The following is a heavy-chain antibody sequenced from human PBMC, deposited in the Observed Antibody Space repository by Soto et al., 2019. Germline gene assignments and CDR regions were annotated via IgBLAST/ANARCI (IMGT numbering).Heavy chain of an antibody. J-gene: IGHJ3*02. CDR2: ISYDGSNK. Sequence: QVQLVESGGGVVQPGRSLRLSCAASGFTFSSYAMHWVRQAPGKGLEWVAVISYDGSNKYYADSVKGRFTISRDNSNNTLYLQMNSLRAEDTAVYYCAREGPTVVPGDVFDIWGHGTMVTVSS. D-gene: IGHD2-15*01. V-gene: IGHV3-30-3*01. CDR1: GFTFSSYA. CDR3: AREGPTVVPGDVFDI.